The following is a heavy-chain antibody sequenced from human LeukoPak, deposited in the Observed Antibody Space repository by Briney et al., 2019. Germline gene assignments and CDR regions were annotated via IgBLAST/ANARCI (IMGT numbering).Heavy chain of an antibody. Sequence: PSETLSLTCAVYGGSFSGYYWSWIRQHPGKGLEWIGYISYSGTYYNPSLKSRVTISLDTSNNQFSLKLTSVTAADTAVYYCARGWQQLANWFDPWGQGALVTVSS. CDR1: GGSFSGYY. V-gene: IGHV4-34*09. CDR2: ISYSGT. D-gene: IGHD6-13*01. CDR3: ARGWQQLANWFDP. J-gene: IGHJ5*02.